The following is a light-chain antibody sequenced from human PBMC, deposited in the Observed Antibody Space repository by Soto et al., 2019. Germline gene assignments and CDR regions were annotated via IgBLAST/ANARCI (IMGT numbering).Light chain of an antibody. V-gene: IGLV2-14*01. CDR3: SSYTSSSTLYV. CDR1: SSDIGGYNY. CDR2: EVS. J-gene: IGLJ1*01. Sequence: QSALTQPASVSGSPGQSITISCAGTSSDIGGYNYVSWYQQHPGKAPNVMIYEVSNRPSGVSNRFSGSKSGNTASLTISGLQAEDAADYYCSSYTSSSTLYVFGSGTKLTVL.